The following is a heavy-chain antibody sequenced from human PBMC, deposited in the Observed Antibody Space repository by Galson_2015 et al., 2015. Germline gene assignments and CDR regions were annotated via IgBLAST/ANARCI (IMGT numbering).Heavy chain of an antibody. Sequence: SVKVSCKASGYRFSNYGITWVRQAPGQGLEWMGWISAYNDNTNYAQKFQGRVTFTTDTSTTTVYMHMTSVTSDDTAVYYCARDPAEHCSTTSCSWNWFDPWGQGTLVTVSS. CDR2: ISAYNDNT. J-gene: IGHJ5*02. CDR1: GYRFSNYG. CDR3: ARDPAEHCSTTSCSWNWFDP. D-gene: IGHD2-2*01. V-gene: IGHV1-18*01.